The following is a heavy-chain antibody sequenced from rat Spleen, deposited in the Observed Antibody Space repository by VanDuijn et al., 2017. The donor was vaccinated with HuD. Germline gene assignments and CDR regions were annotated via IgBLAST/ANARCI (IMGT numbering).Heavy chain of an antibody. CDR3: ARQGYLRDWYFDF. V-gene: IGHV5S23*01. J-gene: IGHJ1*01. CDR1: GFTFSDYG. CDR2: ISTGGDNT. Sequence: EVQLVESGGTLVQPGRSLKLSCAASGFTFSDYGMAWVRQAPTKGLEWVAYISTGGDNTYYRDSVKGRFTISRDNSKTTLYLQMDSLRSEDTATYYCARQGYLRDWYFDFWGPGTMVTVSS. D-gene: IGHD2-7*01.